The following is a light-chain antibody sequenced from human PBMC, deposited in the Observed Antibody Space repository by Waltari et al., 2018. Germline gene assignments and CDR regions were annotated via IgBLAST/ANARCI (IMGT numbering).Light chain of an antibody. CDR2: DAS. J-gene: IGKJ4*01. CDR3: QQYNSYSLT. V-gene: IGKV1-5*01. Sequence: DIQMTQSPSTLSASVGDRVTITCRASQSISWWLAWYQQKPGKAPKFLIYDASSLESGVPSRFSGSGSGTEFTLTINSLQPDDFATYYCQQYNSYSLTFGGGTKVEIK. CDR1: QSISWW.